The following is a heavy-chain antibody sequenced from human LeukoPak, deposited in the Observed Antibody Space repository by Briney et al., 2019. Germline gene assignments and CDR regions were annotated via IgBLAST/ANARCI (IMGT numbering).Heavy chain of an antibody. CDR3: TRPGLAVAGIESDAFDI. V-gene: IGHV3-73*01. CDR1: GFTFSGSA. D-gene: IGHD6-19*01. CDR2: IRSKANSYAT. Sequence: GGSLRLSCAASGFTFSGSAMHWVRQASGKGLEWVGRIRSKANSYATAYAASVKGRFTISRDDSKNTAYLQMNSLKTEDTAVYYCTRPGLAVAGIESDAFDIWGQGTMVTVSS. J-gene: IGHJ3*02.